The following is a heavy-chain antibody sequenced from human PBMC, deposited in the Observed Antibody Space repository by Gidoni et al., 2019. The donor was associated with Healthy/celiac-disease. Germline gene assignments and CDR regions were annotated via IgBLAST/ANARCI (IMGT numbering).Heavy chain of an antibody. CDR1: GGAVSSYA. Sequence: QAHVVHSVPLVTKPGSSLKSSCKASGGAVSSYAISWVRQAHGQGLERKGGIIPIFGTANYAQKFQGRGTISADESTSTAYMELSSLGSEDAAGYYCARGAYGDDHFDYWGQGTLVTVSS. CDR3: ARGAYGDDHFDY. D-gene: IGHD4-17*01. CDR2: IIPIFGTA. J-gene: IGHJ4*02. V-gene: IGHV1-69*01.